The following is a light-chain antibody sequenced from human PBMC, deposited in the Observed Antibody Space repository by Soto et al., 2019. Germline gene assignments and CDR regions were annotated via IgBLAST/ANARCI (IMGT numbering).Light chain of an antibody. CDR2: EAS. CDR3: QQFYNYPRT. J-gene: IGKJ1*01. V-gene: IGKV1-5*01. CDR1: QSISSW. Sequence: DLQMTQSPSTLSASVGDRVTIXXRASQSISSWLAWYQQKPGKAPKVXIYEASTLQTGGPSRFSGSGSGTDFTLTISYLQSEDFGTYYCQQFYNYPRTFGQGTKVDIK.